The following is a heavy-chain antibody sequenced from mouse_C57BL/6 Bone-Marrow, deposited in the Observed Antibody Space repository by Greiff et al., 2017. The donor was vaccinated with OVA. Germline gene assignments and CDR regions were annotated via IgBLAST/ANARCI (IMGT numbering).Heavy chain of an antibody. Sequence: EVKLVESGGDLVKPGGSLKLSCAASGFTFSSYGMSWVRQTPDKRLAWVATISSGGSYTYYPDSVKGRFTISRDNAKNTLYLQMSSLKSEDTAMYYCARTAVVPFAYWGQGNLVTVSA. CDR1: GFTFSSYG. CDR2: ISSGGSYT. V-gene: IGHV5-6*02. CDR3: ARTAVVPFAY. J-gene: IGHJ3*01. D-gene: IGHD1-1*01.